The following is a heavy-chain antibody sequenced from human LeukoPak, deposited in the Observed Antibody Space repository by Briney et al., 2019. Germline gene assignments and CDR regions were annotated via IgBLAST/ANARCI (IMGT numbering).Heavy chain of an antibody. CDR1: GGSFSGYY. Sequence: SETLSHTCAVYGGSFSGYYWSWIRQPPGKGLEWIGEINHSGSTNYNPSLKSRVTISVDTSKNQFSLKLSSVTAADTAVYYCARERTSCSGWFDPWGQGTLVTVSS. CDR3: ARERTSCSGWFDP. J-gene: IGHJ5*02. CDR2: INHSGST. D-gene: IGHD2-2*01. V-gene: IGHV4-34*01.